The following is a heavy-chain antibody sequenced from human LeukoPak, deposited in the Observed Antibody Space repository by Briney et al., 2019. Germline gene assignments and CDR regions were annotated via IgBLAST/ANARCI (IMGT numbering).Heavy chain of an antibody. V-gene: IGHV3-74*01. J-gene: IGHJ1*01. CDR3: ARAPSEIGGYYPEYFRH. CDR2: IKSDGST. CDR1: GFTFSTYW. D-gene: IGHD3-22*01. Sequence: PGGSLRLSCAASGFTFSTYWMHWARQAPGKGLVWVSRIKSDGSTNYADSVKGRFTISRDNAKNTVSLQMNSLRPEDTGVYYCARAPSEIGGYYPEYFRHWDQGSLVTVSS.